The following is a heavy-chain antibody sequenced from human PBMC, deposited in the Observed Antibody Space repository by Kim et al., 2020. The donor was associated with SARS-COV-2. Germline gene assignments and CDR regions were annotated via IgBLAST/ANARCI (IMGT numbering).Heavy chain of an antibody. J-gene: IGHJ4*02. CDR3: ARGGWGYDFWSGYDYFDY. CDR2: ISYDGSNK. V-gene: IGHV3-30-3*01. Sequence: GGSLRLSCAASGFTFSSYAMHWVRQAPGKGLEWVAVISYDGSNKYYADSVKGRFTISRDNSKNTLYLQMNSLRAEDTAVYYCARGGWGYDFWSGYDYFDYWGQGTLVTVSS. D-gene: IGHD3-3*01. CDR1: GFTFSSYA.